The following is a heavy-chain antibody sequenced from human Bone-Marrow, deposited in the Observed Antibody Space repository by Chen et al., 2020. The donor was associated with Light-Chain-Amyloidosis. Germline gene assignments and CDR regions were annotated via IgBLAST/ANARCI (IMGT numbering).Heavy chain of an antibody. CDR2: IHYSGKT. CDR3: ARHMPWSGNFRLGWFDP. CDR1: GGSISSSTYY. D-gene: IGHD3-3*01. Sequence: QVQLQESGPGLVKPSETLSLTCTVSGGSISSSTYYWGWIRQPPGNGPEWIATIHYSGKTYYNPSLKGRVTISIDTSKNQFSLKVTSVTAADTAVYYCARHMPWSGNFRLGWFDPWGQGTLVTVSS. J-gene: IGHJ5*02. V-gene: IGHV4-39*01.